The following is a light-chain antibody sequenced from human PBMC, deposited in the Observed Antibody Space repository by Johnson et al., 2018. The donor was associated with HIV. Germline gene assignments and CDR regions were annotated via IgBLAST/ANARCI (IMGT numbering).Light chain of an antibody. CDR3: GTWDNSLSAGV. J-gene: IGLJ1*01. CDR2: DNN. V-gene: IGLV1-51*01. Sequence: QSVLTQPPSVSAAPGQKVTISCSGSSSNIGNNYVSWYQQLPGTAPKLLIYDNNKRPSGIPDRFSGSKSGPSATLGITGIQTGAEADYYCGTWDNSLSAGVFGTATKVTVL. CDR1: SSNIGNNY.